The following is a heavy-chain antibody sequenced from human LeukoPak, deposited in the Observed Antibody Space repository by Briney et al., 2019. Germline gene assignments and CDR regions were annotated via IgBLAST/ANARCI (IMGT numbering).Heavy chain of an antibody. V-gene: IGHV3-7*03. D-gene: IGHD4-17*01. Sequence: GGSLRLSCVVSGFDFCGFSMSWVRQAPGKGLEWVAIMDEYGSDIFYVESVKGRFIISRDNAKNSLYLQMNSLRAEDAALYYCARVGYGDYFEHEYYFDYWGQGTLVTVSS. CDR1: GFDFCGFS. CDR3: ARVGYGDYFEHEYYFDY. CDR2: MDEYGSDI. J-gene: IGHJ4*02.